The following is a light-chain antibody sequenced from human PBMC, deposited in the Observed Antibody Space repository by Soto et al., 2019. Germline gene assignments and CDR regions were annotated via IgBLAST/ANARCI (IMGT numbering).Light chain of an antibody. CDR2: DVN. J-gene: IGLJ1*01. CDR1: NTDLGVYGY. CDR3: FSKISGFVYG. V-gene: IGLV2-14*01. Sequence: QSVLAQPASVSGSFGQSITISCSGSNTDLGVYGYVSWYQHQPGKAPKLLIYDVNNRPSGISDRFSGSKSGDTASLTISGFQAEDEADYFCFSKISGFVYGFGTGTKVTVL.